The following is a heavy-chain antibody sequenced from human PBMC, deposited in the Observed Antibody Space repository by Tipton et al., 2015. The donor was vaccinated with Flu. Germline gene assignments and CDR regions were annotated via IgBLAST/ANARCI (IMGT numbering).Heavy chain of an antibody. CDR3: AIDFDSSGRYGDNWFDP. CDR1: GFPLSDYP. CDR2: VSTLSRP. J-gene: IGHJ5*02. D-gene: IGHD3-22*01. Sequence: SLRLSCVASGFPLSDYPLSWVRQAPGKGLEWVSLVSTLSRPHYAESVQGRFTISRDNAQNTMYLQMDSLRAEDTAVYYCAIDFDSSGRYGDNWFDPWGQGTLVTVPS. V-gene: IGHV3-23*01.